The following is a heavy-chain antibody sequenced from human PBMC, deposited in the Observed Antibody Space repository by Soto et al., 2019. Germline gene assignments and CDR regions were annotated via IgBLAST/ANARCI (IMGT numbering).Heavy chain of an antibody. D-gene: IGHD3-10*01. J-gene: IGHJ4*02. V-gene: IGHV3-7*03. CDR2: INNDGSET. CDR1: GFTFANYW. Sequence: EVHLAESGGGLVQPGGSLRLSCVASGFTFANYWMTWVRQAPGKEPERVANINNDGSETYYVDSVKGRFIISRDNTKNSLYLQMNSRRADDTAVFYGTRDRGWQTFDYWGQGTLVTVSS. CDR3: TRDRGWQTFDY.